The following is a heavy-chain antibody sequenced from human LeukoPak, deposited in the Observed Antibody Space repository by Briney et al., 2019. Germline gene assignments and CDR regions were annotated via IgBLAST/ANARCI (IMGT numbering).Heavy chain of an antibody. CDR3: ARDDSSGWYLFDY. Sequence: ASVKVSCKASGYTFSNHAMHWVRQAPGQRLEWMGWINTGNGNTKYSQKFQDRITITRDTSASTAYMELRSLRSEDTAVYHCARDDSSGWYLFDYWGQGTLVTVSS. CDR2: INTGNGNT. D-gene: IGHD6-19*01. CDR1: GYTFSNHA. J-gene: IGHJ4*02. V-gene: IGHV1-3*04.